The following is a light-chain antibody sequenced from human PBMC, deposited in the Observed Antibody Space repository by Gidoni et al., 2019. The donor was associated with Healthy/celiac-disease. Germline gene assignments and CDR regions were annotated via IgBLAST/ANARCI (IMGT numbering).Light chain of an antibody. J-gene: IGKJ1*01. CDR2: AAS. CDR1: HCISSY. CDR3: QQYYSFPPT. V-gene: IGKV1D-8*01. Sequence: VICLTQSPSLLSASTGDRVTISFRMSHCISSYLAWYQQKPGKAPELLIYAASTLQSGVPSRFSGSGSGTDFTLTISCLQSEDVATYYCQQYYSFPPTFGQGTKVEIK.